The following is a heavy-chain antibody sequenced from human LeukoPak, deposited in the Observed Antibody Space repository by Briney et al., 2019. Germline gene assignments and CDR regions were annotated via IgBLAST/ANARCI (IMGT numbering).Heavy chain of an antibody. D-gene: IGHD6-13*01. CDR2: ISSSSSTI. CDR1: GFTFSSYS. J-gene: IGHJ4*02. V-gene: IGHV3-48*01. CDR3: AREQQGYSSSWYYFDY. Sequence: GGSLRLSCAASGFTFSSYSMNWVRQAPGKGLEWVSYISSSSSTIYYADSVKGRFTISRDNAKNSLYLQMNSLRAEDTAVYYCAREQQGYSSSWYYFDYWGQGTLVTVSS.